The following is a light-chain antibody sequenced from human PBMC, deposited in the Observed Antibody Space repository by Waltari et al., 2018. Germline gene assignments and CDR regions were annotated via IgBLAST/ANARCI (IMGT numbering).Light chain of an antibody. Sequence: GVLTQSPLSLAVTLGQPASISCKSSQSLLYSNGTVYLDWYLQRPGQSPRRLIYQVSKRDSGVPDRFSGSGSDTDFTLRISRVEADDVGTYYCLQVPFTFGPGTKMEVK. CDR1: QSLLYSNGTVY. J-gene: IGKJ3*01. CDR2: QVS. V-gene: IGKV2-30*01. CDR3: LQVPFT.